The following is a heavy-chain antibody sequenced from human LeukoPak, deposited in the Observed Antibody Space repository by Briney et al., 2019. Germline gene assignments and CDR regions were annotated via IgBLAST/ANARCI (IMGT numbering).Heavy chain of an antibody. V-gene: IGHV5-51*07. D-gene: IGHD5-12*01. CDR1: GYSFTSYC. Sequence: GESLKISCKGSGYSFTSYCIGWVHPMPGKGLEWMGIIYPGDSDTRYSPSFQGQVTISADKSISTAYLQWSSLKASDTAMYYCARQGRLRRTPNENWFDPWGQGTLVTVSS. CDR3: ARQGRLRRTPNENWFDP. CDR2: IYPGDSDT. J-gene: IGHJ5*02.